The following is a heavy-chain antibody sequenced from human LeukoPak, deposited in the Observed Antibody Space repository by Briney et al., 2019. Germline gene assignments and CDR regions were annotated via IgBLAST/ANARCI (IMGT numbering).Heavy chain of an antibody. J-gene: IGHJ4*02. CDR1: GFIFSNYA. D-gene: IGHD1-26*01. Sequence: PGGSLRLSCAASGFIFSNYAISWVRQTPGQGLEWLSYIDSLGSTTHYADSVKGRFTISRDNAKNSLYLQMNSLRDDDTAVYYCARDAHSGTYLFEFWGRGTLVTVSS. V-gene: IGHV3-48*02. CDR2: IDSLGSTT. CDR3: ARDAHSGTYLFEF.